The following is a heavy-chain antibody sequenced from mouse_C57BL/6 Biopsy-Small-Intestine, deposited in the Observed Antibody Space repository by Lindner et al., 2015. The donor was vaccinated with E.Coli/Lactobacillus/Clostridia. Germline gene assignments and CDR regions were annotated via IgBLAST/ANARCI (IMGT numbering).Heavy chain of an antibody. CDR2: INPSSGYT. D-gene: IGHD1-1*01. Sequence: VQLQESGAELAKPGASVKMSCKASGYTFTNYWMHWVKQRPGQGLEWIGYINPSSGYTEYNQKLKDKATLTADKSSSTAYMQLSSLTSEDSTVYFCARNYYDGSTYYIDYWGQGTTLTVSS. J-gene: IGHJ2*01. CDR3: ARNYYDGSTYYIDY. V-gene: IGHV1-7*01. CDR1: GYTFTNYW.